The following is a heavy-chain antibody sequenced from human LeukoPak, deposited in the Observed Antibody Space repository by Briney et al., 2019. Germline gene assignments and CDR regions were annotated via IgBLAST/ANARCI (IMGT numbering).Heavy chain of an antibody. Sequence: GGSLRLSCTASGFTVGDYAMSWFRQAPGKGREWVGFIRSKAYGGTTEYAASVKCRFTISRDDSNSIDYLQMNSLKTEDTAVYYCTRDPAYSGYDSWFDPWGQGTLVTVSS. CDR3: TRDPAYSGYDSWFDP. CDR1: GFTVGDYA. CDR2: IRSKAYGGTT. V-gene: IGHV3-49*03. D-gene: IGHD5-12*01. J-gene: IGHJ5*02.